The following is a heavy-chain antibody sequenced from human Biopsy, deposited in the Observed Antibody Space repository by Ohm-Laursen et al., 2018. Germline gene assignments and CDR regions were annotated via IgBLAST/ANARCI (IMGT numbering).Heavy chain of an antibody. V-gene: IGHV4-59*08. D-gene: IGHD6-19*01. CDR2: ISYSRDT. Sequence: SETLSLTCVVSGYSISSDYRWGWIRQAPGKGLEWIGYISYSRDTNYNPSLKSRITISVDTSKNQFSLKLTSVTAADTAVYYCAKHGSGWTGDDAFHIWGQGTMVTVSS. CDR1: GYSISSDYR. CDR3: AKHGSGWTGDDAFHI. J-gene: IGHJ3*02.